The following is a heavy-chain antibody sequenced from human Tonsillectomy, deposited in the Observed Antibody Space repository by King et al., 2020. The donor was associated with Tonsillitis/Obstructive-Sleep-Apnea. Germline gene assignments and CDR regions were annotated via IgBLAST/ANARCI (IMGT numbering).Heavy chain of an antibody. V-gene: IGHV3-15*01. CDR1: GFSFSNAW. D-gene: IGHD2-2*01. Sequence: VQLVESGGGLVKPGWSLRLSCAASGFSFSNAWMSWVRQAPGKGLEWVGRIKSKTDGGTTDYAAPVKGRFTTSRDDSKNTLYLQMNSLKTEDTAVHYCTAIKDIVVVPAAIGSSYYYYMDVWGKGTTVTVSS. J-gene: IGHJ6*03. CDR2: IKSKTDGGTT. CDR3: TAIKDIVVVPAAIGSSYYYYMDV.